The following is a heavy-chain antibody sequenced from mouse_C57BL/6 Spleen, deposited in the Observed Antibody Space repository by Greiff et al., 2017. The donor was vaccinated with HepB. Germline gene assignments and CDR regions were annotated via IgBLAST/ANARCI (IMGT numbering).Heavy chain of an antibody. CDR2: INPNYGTT. J-gene: IGHJ4*01. D-gene: IGHD3-2*02. Sequence: VQLQQPGPELVKPGASVKISCKASGYSFTDYNMNWVKQSHGKSLEWIGVINPNYGTTSYNQKFKGKATLTVDQSSSTTYMQLNSLTSEDSAVYYCARSTAQATYAMDYWGQGTSVTVSS. CDR1: GYSFTDYN. CDR3: ARSTAQATYAMDY. V-gene: IGHV1-39*01.